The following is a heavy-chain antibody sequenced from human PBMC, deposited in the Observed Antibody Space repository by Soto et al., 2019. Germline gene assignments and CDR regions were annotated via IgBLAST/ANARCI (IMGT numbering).Heavy chain of an antibody. CDR1: GGSISSGDYY. V-gene: IGHV4-30-4*01. Sequence: QVQLQESGPGLVKPSQTLSLTCTVSGGSISSGDYYWSWIRQPPGKGLEWIGYIFYSGSTYYNPSLKSRVSISVDTSKNQFSLWLSSVTAADTAVYYCARAVRGSNYDYWGQGTLVTVSS. CDR2: IFYSGST. CDR3: ARAVRGSNYDY. J-gene: IGHJ4*02. D-gene: IGHD1-26*01.